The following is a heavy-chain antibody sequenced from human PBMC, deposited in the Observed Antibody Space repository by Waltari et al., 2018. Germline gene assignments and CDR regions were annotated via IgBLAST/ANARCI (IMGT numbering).Heavy chain of an antibody. Sequence: QVQLQQWGAGLLKPSETLSLTCAVYGGSFSGYYWSWIRQPHGKGLEWSGEINHSGSTNYNPSLKSRVTISVDTSKNQFSLKLSSVTAADTAVYYCARYSNPPRFTIFGGHRPVGAFDIWGQGTMVTVSS. V-gene: IGHV4-34*01. D-gene: IGHD3-3*01. J-gene: IGHJ3*02. CDR1: GGSFSGYY. CDR3: ARYSNPPRFTIFGGHRPVGAFDI. CDR2: INHSGST.